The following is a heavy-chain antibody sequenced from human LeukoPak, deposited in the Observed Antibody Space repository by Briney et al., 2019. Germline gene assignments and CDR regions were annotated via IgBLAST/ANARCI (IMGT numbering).Heavy chain of an antibody. CDR3: AKAFVPQEYSYGGGDAFDI. Sequence: GGSLRLSCAASGLTFSSYAMSWVRQAPGKGLEWVSVISGSGDSTYYADSVKGRFTISRDNSKNTLYLQMNSLRAEDTAVYYCAKAFVPQEYSYGGGDAFDIWGQGTMVTVSS. D-gene: IGHD5-18*01. V-gene: IGHV3-23*01. J-gene: IGHJ3*02. CDR2: ISGSGDST. CDR1: GLTFSSYA.